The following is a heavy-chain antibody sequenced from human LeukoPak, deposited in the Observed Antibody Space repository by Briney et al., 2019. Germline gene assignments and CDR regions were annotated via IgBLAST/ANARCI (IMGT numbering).Heavy chain of an antibody. CDR1: GITFSSYG. Sequence: GGTLRLSCAASGITFSSYGMSWVRQAPGKGLEWVSSISSTGGTTYYADSVKGRFTISRDNAKNSLYLQMNSLRAEDTAVYYCARVVHPLHYYYYYYMDVWGKGTTVTVSS. J-gene: IGHJ6*03. CDR3: ARVVHPLHYYYYYYMDV. CDR2: ISSTGGTT. V-gene: IGHV3-48*04.